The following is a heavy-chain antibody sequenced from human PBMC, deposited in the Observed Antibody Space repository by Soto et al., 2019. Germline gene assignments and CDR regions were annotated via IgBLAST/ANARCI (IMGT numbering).Heavy chain of an antibody. CDR2: IYWNDDK. V-gene: IGHV2-5*01. D-gene: IGHD3-22*01. Sequence: GPTMGNPPQTLTLTFTFSGFSLSTIGVGVGWIRQPPGKALEWLALIYWNDDKRYNPSLKSRLTITKETSKNQVVLTMTNMDPVDTATYYCAVDSSGYYGFDYWGQGTLVTVSS. CDR1: GFSLSTIGVG. CDR3: AVDSSGYYGFDY. J-gene: IGHJ4*02.